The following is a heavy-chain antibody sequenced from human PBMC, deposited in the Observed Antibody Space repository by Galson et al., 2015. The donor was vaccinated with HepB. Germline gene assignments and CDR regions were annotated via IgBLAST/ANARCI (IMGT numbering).Heavy chain of an antibody. CDR2: VNPLSGGT. D-gene: IGHD3-22*01. Sequence: SVKVSCKASGYTFTANYINWLRQAPGQRLEWMGWVNPLSGGTDFAQKFQGRVTMTSETSMSTAYMELSSLRSDDTAVYYCARRGSVDSGFNYWGQGTMATVSS. CDR3: ARRGSVDSGFNY. CDR1: GYTFTANY. J-gene: IGHJ4*02. V-gene: IGHV1-2*02.